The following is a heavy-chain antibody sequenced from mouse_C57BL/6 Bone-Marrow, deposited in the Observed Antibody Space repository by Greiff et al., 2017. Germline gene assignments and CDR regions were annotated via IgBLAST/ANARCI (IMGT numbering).Heavy chain of an antibody. D-gene: IGHD1-1*01. J-gene: IGHJ4*01. CDR1: GFNIKDYY. CDR2: IDPEDGDT. CDR3: TTGDYYGSSKYYYAMDY. V-gene: IGHV14-1*01. Sequence: EVQLQQSGAELVRPGASVKLSCTASGFNIKDYYMHWVKQRPEQGLEWIGRIDPEDGDTEYAPKFQGKATMTADTSSNPAYLQLSSLTSEDTAVYYCTTGDYYGSSKYYYAMDYWGQGTSVTVSS.